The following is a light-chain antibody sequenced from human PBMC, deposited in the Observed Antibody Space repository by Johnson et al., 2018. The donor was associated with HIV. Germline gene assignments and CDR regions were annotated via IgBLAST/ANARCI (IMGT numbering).Light chain of an antibody. CDR2: DNN. V-gene: IGLV1-51*01. CDR3: ASWDRSLTVGTV. CDR1: NSNIGNNY. J-gene: IGLJ1*01. Sequence: SVLTQPPSVSAAPGQKVTISCSGSNSNIGNNYVSWYQQLPGTAPKLLIYDNNKRPSGIPDRFSGSKSGTSATLDITGLQTGDEADYYCASWDRSLTVGTVFGPGTRVTVL.